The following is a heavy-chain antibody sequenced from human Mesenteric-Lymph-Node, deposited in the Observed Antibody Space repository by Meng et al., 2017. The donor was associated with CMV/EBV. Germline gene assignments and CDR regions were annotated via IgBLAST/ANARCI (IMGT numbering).Heavy chain of an antibody. Sequence: ASVKVSCKASGYTFTGYYMHWVRQAPGQGLEWMGWINPYSGGTIYAQKFQGRVTLTRDTSIRTVYMELSRLRSDDTAVYYCARDRSAYFDYWGQGTLVTVSS. CDR3: ARDRSAYFDY. V-gene: IGHV1-2*02. CDR2: INPYSGGT. J-gene: IGHJ4*02. CDR1: GYTFTGYY. D-gene: IGHD3-10*01.